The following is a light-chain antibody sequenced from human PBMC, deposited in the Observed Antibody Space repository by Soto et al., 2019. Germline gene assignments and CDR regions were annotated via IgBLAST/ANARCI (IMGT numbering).Light chain of an antibody. Sequence: QSVLTQPPSVSAAQGHSGTITCSGSSSNIGNNYVSWYQQLPGTAPKLLIYENNERPSGIPDRFSGSKSGTSATLGITGLQTGDEADYYCGTWDSSLSAFYVFGTGTKVTVL. J-gene: IGLJ1*01. CDR2: ENN. CDR3: GTWDSSLSAFYV. CDR1: SSNIGNNY. V-gene: IGLV1-51*02.